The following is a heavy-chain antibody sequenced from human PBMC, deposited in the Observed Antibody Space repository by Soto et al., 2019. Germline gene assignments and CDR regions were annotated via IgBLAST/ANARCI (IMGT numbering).Heavy chain of an antibody. CDR1: GGSISSSNYD. V-gene: IGHV4-39*01. CDR2: IYYSGST. D-gene: IGHD3-16*01. Sequence: SETLSLTCTVSGGSISSSNYDWGWTRQPPGKGLEWIGSIYYSGSTSYNSSLKSRVTISVDTSKNQFSLRLSSVTAADTAVYYCASPTLGAFDIWGQGTMVTVSS. J-gene: IGHJ3*02. CDR3: ASPTLGAFDI.